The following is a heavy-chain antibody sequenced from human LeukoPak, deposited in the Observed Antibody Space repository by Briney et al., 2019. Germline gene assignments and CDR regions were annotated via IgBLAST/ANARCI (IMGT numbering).Heavy chain of an antibody. V-gene: IGHV3-64*04. D-gene: IGHD3-10*01. CDR3: ARGYYDSGSYYSTYDL. J-gene: IGHJ4*02. CDR1: GFTFSSYA. CDR2: ISSNGGST. Sequence: GGSLRLSCSASGFTFSSYAMHWVRQAPGKGLEYVSAISSNGGSTYYADSVKGRFTISRDNSKNTLYLQMNSLTAEDTTVYYCARGYYDSGSYYSTYDLWGQGTLVTVSS.